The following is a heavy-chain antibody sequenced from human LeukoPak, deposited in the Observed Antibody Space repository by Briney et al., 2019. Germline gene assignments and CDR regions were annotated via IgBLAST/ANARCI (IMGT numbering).Heavy chain of an antibody. J-gene: IGHJ4*02. CDR1: GGSISSSSHY. CDR3: AREAGSGTYYDFDY. V-gene: IGHV4-39*07. Sequence: PSETLSLTCTVSGGSISSSSHYWAWIRQSPGTGLEWIGSIYYSGSTYYNPSLKSRATISVDTSKNQISLKVSSVTAADTAVYYCAREAGSGTYYDFDYWGQGTLVTVSS. CDR2: IYYSGST. D-gene: IGHD3-10*01.